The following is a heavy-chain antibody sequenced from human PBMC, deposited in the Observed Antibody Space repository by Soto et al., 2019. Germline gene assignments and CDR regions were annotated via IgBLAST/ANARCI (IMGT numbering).Heavy chain of an antibody. J-gene: IGHJ4*02. CDR3: ATSMVRGVPLD. CDR1: GGSISSGGYY. V-gene: IGHV4-31*01. CDR2: IYYSGST. D-gene: IGHD3-10*01. Sequence: QVQLQESGPGLVKPSQTLSLTCTVSGGSISSGGYYWSWIRQHPGKGLEWIGYIYYSGSTYYNPSLTRPVTISVDPSKNQFSLKLSSVTAADTAVYYCATSMVRGVPLDWGQGTLVTVSS.